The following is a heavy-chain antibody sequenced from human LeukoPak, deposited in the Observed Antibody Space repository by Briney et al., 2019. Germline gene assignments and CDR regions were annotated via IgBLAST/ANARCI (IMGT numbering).Heavy chain of an antibody. V-gene: IGHV1-18*01. CDR2: ISAYNGNT. Sequence: VASVKVSCKASGYTFTSYGISWVRQAPGQGLEWMGWISAYNGNTNYAQKLQGRVTMTTDTSTSTAYMELRSLRSDDTAGYYCAKAFRSSLLLPFWGQGTLVTVSS. J-gene: IGHJ4*03. CDR3: AKAFRSSLLLPF. D-gene: IGHD6-13*01. CDR1: GYTFTSYG.